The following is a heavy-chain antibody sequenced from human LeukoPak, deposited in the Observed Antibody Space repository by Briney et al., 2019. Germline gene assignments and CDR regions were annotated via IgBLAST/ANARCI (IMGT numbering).Heavy chain of an antibody. V-gene: IGHV3-30*04. CDR3: AKGSMVRGFDP. D-gene: IGHD3-10*01. J-gene: IGHJ5*02. CDR2: ISYDGSNK. CDR1: GFTFSSYA. Sequence: GSLRLSCAASGFTFSSYAMHWVRQAPGKGLEWVAVISYDGSNKYYADSVKGRFTISRDNSKNTLYLQMNSLRAEDTAVYYCAKGSMVRGFDPWGQGTLVTVSS.